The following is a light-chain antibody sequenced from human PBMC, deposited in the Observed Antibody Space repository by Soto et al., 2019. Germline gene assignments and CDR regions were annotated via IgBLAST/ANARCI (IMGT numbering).Light chain of an antibody. Sequence: QSALTQPRSVSGSPGQSVTISCTGTSSDVGGYDYVSWYQQLPGKAPKLVIYDVTKRPSGVPDRFSGSKSGNTASLTISGLQAEDEADYYCCSYTGSVWVFGGGTKVTVL. V-gene: IGLV2-11*01. CDR1: SSDVGGYDY. J-gene: IGLJ3*02. CDR2: DVT. CDR3: CSYTGSVWV.